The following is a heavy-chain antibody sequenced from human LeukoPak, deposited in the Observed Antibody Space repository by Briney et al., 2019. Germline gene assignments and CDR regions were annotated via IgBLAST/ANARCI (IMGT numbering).Heavy chain of an antibody. CDR3: AKGDLLTIFGVVAEYFQH. CDR2: IYYSGST. Sequence: PSETLSLTCTVSGGSISSSSYYWGWIRQPPGKGLEWIGSIYYSGSTYYNPSLKSRVTISVDTSKNQFSLKLSSVTAADTAVYYCAKGDLLTIFGVVAEYFQHWGQGTLVTVSS. CDR1: GGSISSSSYY. D-gene: IGHD3-3*01. J-gene: IGHJ1*01. V-gene: IGHV4-39*01.